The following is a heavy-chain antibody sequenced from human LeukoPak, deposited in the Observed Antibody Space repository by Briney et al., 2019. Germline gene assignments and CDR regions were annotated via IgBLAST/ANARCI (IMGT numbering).Heavy chain of an antibody. J-gene: IGHJ6*02. CDR1: VYTFTGYY. CDR3: ARDLIVVVPAAVLPYYYGMDV. D-gene: IGHD2-2*01. V-gene: IGHV1-2*02. Sequence: GASVKVSCKASVYTFTGYYMHWVRQAPGQGLEWIGGINPNSGVTNYAQKFQGRVTMTRDTSISPAYMELSRLRSDDTAVYYCARDLIVVVPAAVLPYYYGMDVWGQGTTVTVSS. CDR2: INPNSGVT.